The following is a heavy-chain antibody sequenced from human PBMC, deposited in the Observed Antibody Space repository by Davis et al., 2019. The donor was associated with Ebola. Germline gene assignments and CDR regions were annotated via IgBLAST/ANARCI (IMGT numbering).Heavy chain of an antibody. D-gene: IGHD1-7*01. J-gene: IGHJ6*02. CDR2: ISSSSSYI. CDR1: GFTFSSYS. V-gene: IGHV3-21*01. CDR3: ARVLTGTLSSYYYGMDV. Sequence: GGSLRLSCAASGFTFSSYSMNWVRQAPGKGLEWVSSISSSSSYIYYADSVKGRFTISRDNAKNSLYLQMNSLRAEDTAVYYCARVLTGTLSSYYYGMDVWGQGTTVTVSS.